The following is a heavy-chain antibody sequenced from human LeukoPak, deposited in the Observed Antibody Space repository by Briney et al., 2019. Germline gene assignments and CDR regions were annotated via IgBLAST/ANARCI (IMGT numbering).Heavy chain of an antibody. V-gene: IGHV4-34*01. Sequence: SETLSLTCAVYGGSFSGYYWSWIRQPPGKGLEWIGEINHSGSTNYNPSLKSRVTISVDTSKNQFSLKLSSVTAADMAVYYCARGRGIVVSSNRGYFQHWGQGTLVTVSS. CDR1: GGSFSGYY. CDR2: INHSGST. J-gene: IGHJ1*01. D-gene: IGHD3-22*01. CDR3: ARGRGIVVSSNRGYFQH.